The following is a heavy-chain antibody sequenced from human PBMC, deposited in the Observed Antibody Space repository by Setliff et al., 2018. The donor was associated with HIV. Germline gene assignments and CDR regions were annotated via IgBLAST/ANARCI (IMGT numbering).Heavy chain of an antibody. J-gene: IGHJ5*02. V-gene: IGHV1-46*01. CDR3: AREGQQLAWDDARGNNWFDP. CDR2: INPNGGTT. D-gene: IGHD6-13*01. CDR1: GYTFTSYY. Sequence: ASVKVSCKASGYTFTSYYLHWVRQAPGQGLEWMGRINPNGGTTNYARNFQGRITMTRDTSTSTVYMELSSLRSEDTAVYYCAREGQQLAWDDARGNNWFDPWGQGTLVTSPQ.